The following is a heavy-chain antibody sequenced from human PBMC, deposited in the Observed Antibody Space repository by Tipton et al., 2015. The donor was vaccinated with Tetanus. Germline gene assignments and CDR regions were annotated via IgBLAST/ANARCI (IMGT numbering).Heavy chain of an antibody. J-gene: IGHJ4*02. V-gene: IGHV4-31*03. CDR2: IYYSGST. D-gene: IGHD1-26*01. Sequence: TLSLTCTVSGGSISSGGYYWSWIRQHPGKGLEWIGEIYYSGSTYYNPSLKSRVTISVDTSKNLFSLKLNSVTAADAAVYYCARDQARGARGWNYFDYWGQGTLVSVSS. CDR1: GGSISSGGYY. CDR3: ARDQARGARGWNYFDY.